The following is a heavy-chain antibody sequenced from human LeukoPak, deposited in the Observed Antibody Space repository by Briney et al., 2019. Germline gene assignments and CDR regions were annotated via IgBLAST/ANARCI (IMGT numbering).Heavy chain of an antibody. CDR2: MNPKSGGT. D-gene: IGHD3-9*01. J-gene: IGHJ4*02. CDR3: ARSPDILTGEKFDY. V-gene: IGHV1-2*02. CDR1: GDTFTGYY. Sequence: ASVKVSCKASGDTFTGYYVHWVRQAPGQGLEWMGWMNPKSGGTNYAQKFEARVTMNRDTSNSTAYMELSRLRFDDTAVYYCARSPDILTGEKFDYWGQGTLVTVSS.